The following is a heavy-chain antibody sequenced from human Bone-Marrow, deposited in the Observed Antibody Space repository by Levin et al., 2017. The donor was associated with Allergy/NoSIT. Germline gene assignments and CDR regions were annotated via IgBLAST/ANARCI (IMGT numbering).Heavy chain of an antibody. CDR2: IYYSGST. V-gene: IGHV4-39*07. CDR3: ARDRNIAAAGFVENWFDP. CDR1: GGSISSSSYY. J-gene: IGHJ5*02. Sequence: GSLRLSCTVSGGSISSSSYYWGWIRQPPGKGLEWIGSIYYSGSTYYNPSLKSRVTISVDTSKNQFSLKLSSVTAADTAVYYCARDRNIAAAGFVENWFDPWGQGTLVTVSS. D-gene: IGHD6-13*01.